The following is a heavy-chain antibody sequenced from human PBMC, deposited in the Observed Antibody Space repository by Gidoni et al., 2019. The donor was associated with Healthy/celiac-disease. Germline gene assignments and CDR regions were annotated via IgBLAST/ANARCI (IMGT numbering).Heavy chain of an antibody. CDR2: ISSSSSYI. Sequence: EVQLVESGGGLVKPGGSLRLSCAASGFTSRSSSMNWVRPAPGKGLEWVSSISSSSSYIYYADSVKGRFTISRDNAKNSLYLQMNSLRAEDTAVYYCARDISSYYDSSGYYPYYYYYGMDVWGQGTTVTVSS. D-gene: IGHD3-22*01. CDR1: GFTSRSSS. J-gene: IGHJ6*02. V-gene: IGHV3-21*01. CDR3: ARDISSYYDSSGYYPYYYYYGMDV.